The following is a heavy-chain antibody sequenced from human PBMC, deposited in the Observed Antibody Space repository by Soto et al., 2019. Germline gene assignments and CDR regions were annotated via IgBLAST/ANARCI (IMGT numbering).Heavy chain of an antibody. D-gene: IGHD3-22*01. J-gene: IGHJ4*02. CDR3: AKDEYYYSRSGYYIFDS. CDR2: ISHDGTNK. CDR1: GFTFSAYG. Sequence: QSGGSLRLSCEVSGFTFSAYGMHWVRQAPGKGLEWVAAISHDGTNKNYGDSVKGRFTISRDNSKKTLYLQMNSLRPEDTALYYCAKDEYYYSRSGYYIFDSWGQGTLVTVSS. V-gene: IGHV3-30*18.